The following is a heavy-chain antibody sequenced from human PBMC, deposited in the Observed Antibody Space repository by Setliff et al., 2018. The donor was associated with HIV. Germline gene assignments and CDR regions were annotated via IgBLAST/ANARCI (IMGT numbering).Heavy chain of an antibody. CDR2: ISAYNGNK. CDR1: GYSFTRYG. CDR3: ARFPNPSQIVVVMPPDY. J-gene: IGHJ4*02. Sequence: ASVKVSCKASGYSFTRYGISWVRQAPGQGLEWMGWISAYNGNKNYAQKIQDRLTMTTDTSTSTAYMELRSLRSDDTAVYYCARFPNPSQIVVVMPPDYWGQGTLVTVSS. D-gene: IGHD3-22*01. V-gene: IGHV1-18*01.